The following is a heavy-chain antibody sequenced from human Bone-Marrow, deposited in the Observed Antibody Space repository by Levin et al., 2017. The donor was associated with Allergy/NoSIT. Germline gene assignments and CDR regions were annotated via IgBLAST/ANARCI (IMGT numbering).Heavy chain of an antibody. CDR2: IGLSGGT. Sequence: GGSLRLSCAASGFSFSTNAMSWVRQAPGKGLEWVSSIGLSGGTNYADSVKGRFTISRDNSKNTMNLQLHSLTGEDTAVYYCAKRGGVPGAPDFWGQGTLVTVSS. CDR3: AKRGGVPGAPDF. V-gene: IGHV3-23*01. J-gene: IGHJ4*02. D-gene: IGHD1-26*01. CDR1: GFSFSTNA.